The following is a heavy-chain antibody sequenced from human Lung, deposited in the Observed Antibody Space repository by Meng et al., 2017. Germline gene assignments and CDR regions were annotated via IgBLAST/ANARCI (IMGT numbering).Heavy chain of an antibody. D-gene: IGHD4-23*01. J-gene: IGHJ6*02. CDR3: ARELAVDGGNAVDYYYYGMDV. CDR1: GYRFTAYY. CDR2: INPNSGAT. Sequence: ASVKVSCKASGYRFTAYYIQWVRQAPGQGLEWMGWINPNSGATKYAQKFQGRVTMTRDTSITTAYMELSGLKSEDTAVYYCARELAVDGGNAVDYYYYGMDVWDQGTTVTVSS. V-gene: IGHV1-2*02.